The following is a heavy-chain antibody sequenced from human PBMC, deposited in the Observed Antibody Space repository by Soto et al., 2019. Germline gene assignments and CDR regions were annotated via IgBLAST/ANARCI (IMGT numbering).Heavy chain of an antibody. CDR3: ARLLWFGYIVGYYFDN. J-gene: IGHJ4*02. Sequence: PGVSLRLSCAASGSTFSDYYMSWIRQAPGKGLECVSYISSSDSTIYYAESMKGRFTISRDNAKNSLYLQMNSLRAEDTAVYYCARLLWFGYIVGYYFDNWGQGTLVTVSS. CDR2: ISSSDSTI. V-gene: IGHV3-11*01. CDR1: GSTFSDYY. D-gene: IGHD3-10*01.